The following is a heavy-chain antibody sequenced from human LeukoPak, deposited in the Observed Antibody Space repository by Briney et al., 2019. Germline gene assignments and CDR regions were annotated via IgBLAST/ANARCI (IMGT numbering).Heavy chain of an antibody. CDR3: AKPVTPLAVAEGFDY. CDR2: ISGSGGST. J-gene: IGHJ4*02. Sequence: PGGSLRLSCAASRFTFSSYAMSWVRQAPGKGLEWVSAISGSGGSTYYADSVKGRFTISRDNSKNTLYLQMNSLRAEDTAVYYCAKPVTPLAVAEGFDYWGQGTLVTVSS. CDR1: RFTFSSYA. D-gene: IGHD6-19*01. V-gene: IGHV3-23*01.